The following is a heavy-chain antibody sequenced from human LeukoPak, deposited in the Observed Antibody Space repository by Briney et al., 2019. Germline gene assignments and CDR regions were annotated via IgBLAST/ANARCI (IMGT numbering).Heavy chain of an antibody. Sequence: SETLSLTCTVSGGSVSSDSYYWSWIRQPPGKGLEWIGYIYYTGSTNYNPSLKSRVTISVDMSKNQFSLKLSSVTAADTAVYYCARGLSRRRLDYWGQGTLVTVSS. CDR1: GGSVSSDSYY. D-gene: IGHD5/OR15-5a*01. J-gene: IGHJ4*02. CDR3: ARGLSRRRLDY. V-gene: IGHV4-61*01. CDR2: IYYTGST.